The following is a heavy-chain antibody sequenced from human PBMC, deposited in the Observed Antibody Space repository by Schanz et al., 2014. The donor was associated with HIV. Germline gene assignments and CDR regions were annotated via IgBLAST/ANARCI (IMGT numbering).Heavy chain of an antibody. CDR2: IRSKAIGGTT. Sequence: EVQLVESGGTLVKPGRSLRLSCTASGFTFGSYAITWFRQAPGRRLEWVSFIRSKAIGGTTEYAASVRGRFTISRDDSKSIVYLQMNSLKIEDTAVYYCSRGDYDFWSGFDPWGQGTLVTVSS. D-gene: IGHD3-3*01. CDR1: GFTFGSYA. CDR3: SRGDYDFWSGFDP. J-gene: IGHJ5*02. V-gene: IGHV3-49*05.